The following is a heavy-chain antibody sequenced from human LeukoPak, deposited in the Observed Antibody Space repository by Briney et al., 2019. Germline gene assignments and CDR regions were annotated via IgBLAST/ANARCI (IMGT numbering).Heavy chain of an antibody. CDR3: ARHGTTVVTPLFYFDY. V-gene: IGHV4-39*01. CDR1: GGSISSSSYY. J-gene: IGHJ4*02. CDR2: IYYSGST. Sequence: PSETLSLTCTVSGGSISSSSYYWGWIRQPPGQGLEWIGSIYYSGSTYYNPSLKSRVTISVDTSKNQFSLKLSSVTAADTAVYYCARHGTTVVTPLFYFDYWGQGTLVTVSS. D-gene: IGHD4-17*01.